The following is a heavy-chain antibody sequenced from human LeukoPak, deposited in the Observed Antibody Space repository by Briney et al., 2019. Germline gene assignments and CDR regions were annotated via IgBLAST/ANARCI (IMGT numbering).Heavy chain of an antibody. V-gene: IGHV1-46*01. CDR2: LNPNGGGFT. Sequence: ASVKVSCKASGYTFTSYYMHWVRQAPGRGLEWVGILNPNGGGFTMYAQHFQGRVTMTRDISTYTVYMELTSLRSEDTAVYYCAKVEVVPARLGYFQHWGQGTLVTVSS. CDR3: AKVEVVPARLGYFQH. J-gene: IGHJ1*01. CDR1: GYTFTSYY. D-gene: IGHD2-2*01.